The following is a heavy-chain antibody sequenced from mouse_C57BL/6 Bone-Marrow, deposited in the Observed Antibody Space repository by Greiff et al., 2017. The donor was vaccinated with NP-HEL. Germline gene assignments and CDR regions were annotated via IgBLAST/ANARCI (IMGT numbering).Heavy chain of an antibody. D-gene: IGHD1-1*01. CDR3: AKGYYYGSSHWYFDV. Sequence: LEESGAELARPGASVKLSCKASGYTFTSYGISWVKQRTGQGLEWIGEIYPRSGNTYYNEKFKGKATLTADKSSSTAYMELRSLTSEDSAVYFCAKGYYYGSSHWYFDVWGTGTTVTVSS. CDR1: GYTFTSYG. J-gene: IGHJ1*03. CDR2: IYPRSGNT. V-gene: IGHV1-81*01.